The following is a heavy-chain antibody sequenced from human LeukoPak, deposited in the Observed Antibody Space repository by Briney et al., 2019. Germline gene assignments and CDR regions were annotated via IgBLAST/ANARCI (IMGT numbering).Heavy chain of an antibody. D-gene: IGHD6-13*01. CDR2: ISYDGSNK. Sequence: GGSLRLSCAASGFTFSSYAMHWVRQAPGKGLEWVAVISYDGSNKYYADSVKGRFTISRDNSKNTLYLQMNSLRAEDSAVYYCARDRSYSSSWYPIFDYWGQGTLVTVSS. J-gene: IGHJ4*02. V-gene: IGHV3-30*04. CDR3: ARDRSYSSSWYPIFDY. CDR1: GFTFSSYA.